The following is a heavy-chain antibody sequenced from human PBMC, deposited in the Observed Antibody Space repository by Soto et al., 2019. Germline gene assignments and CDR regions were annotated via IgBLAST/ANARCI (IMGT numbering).Heavy chain of an antibody. CDR2: IYYSGST. CDR3: ARRKGSSSLHFDY. Sequence: QLQLQESGPGLVKPSETLSLTCTVSGGSISSSSYYWGWIRQPPGKGLEWIGSIYYSGSTYYNPSLKSRVTISVDTSKNQFSLKLSSVTAADTAVYYCARRKGSSSLHFDYWGQGTLVTVSS. D-gene: IGHD6-13*01. J-gene: IGHJ4*02. CDR1: GGSISSSSYY. V-gene: IGHV4-39*01.